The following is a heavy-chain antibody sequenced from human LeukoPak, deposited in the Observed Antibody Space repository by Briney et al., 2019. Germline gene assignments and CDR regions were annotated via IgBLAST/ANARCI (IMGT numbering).Heavy chain of an antibody. V-gene: IGHV3-21*01. J-gene: IGHJ4*02. D-gene: IGHD3-3*01. Sequence: GGSLRLSCAASGFTFSSYRMNWVRQAPGKGLEWVSSISSSSSYIYYADSVKGRFTISRDNAKNSLYLQMNSLRAEDTAVYYCARDFPVLRFLEWLPLSGVDYWGQGTLVTVSS. CDR1: GFTFSSYR. CDR2: ISSSSSYI. CDR3: ARDFPVLRFLEWLPLSGVDY.